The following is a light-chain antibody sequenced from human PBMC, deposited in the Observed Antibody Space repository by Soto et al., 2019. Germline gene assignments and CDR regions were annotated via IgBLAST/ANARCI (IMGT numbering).Light chain of an antibody. CDR1: NSDVGRYNS. Sequence: QSALTQPHSVSGSPGQSVTISCTGTNSDVGRYNSVSWYQQLPGKAPKIIISAVRQRPSGVPDRFSGSKSGNTASLTISGLQADDESDYYCAAWDDSLGAVVFGGGTKLTVL. CDR3: AAWDDSLGAVV. V-gene: IGLV2-11*01. CDR2: AVR. J-gene: IGLJ2*01.